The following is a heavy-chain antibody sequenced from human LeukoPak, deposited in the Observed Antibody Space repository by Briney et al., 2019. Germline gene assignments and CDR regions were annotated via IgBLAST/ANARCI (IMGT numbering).Heavy chain of an antibody. J-gene: IGHJ5*02. D-gene: IGHD3-22*01. V-gene: IGHV1-2*02. CDR1: GYTFTGYY. Sequence: ASVKVSCKASGYTFTGYYMHWVRQAPGQGLEWMGWINPNSGGTNYAQKFQGRVTMTRDTSISTAYMELSRLRSDDTAVYYCAREYYYDGSDYYWFDPWGQGTLVTVSS. CDR3: AREYYYDGSDYYWFDP. CDR2: INPNSGGT.